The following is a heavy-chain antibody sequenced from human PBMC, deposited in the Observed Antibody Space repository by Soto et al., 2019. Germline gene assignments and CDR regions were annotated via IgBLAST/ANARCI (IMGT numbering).Heavy chain of an antibody. J-gene: IGHJ4*02. CDR2: IKSKTDGGTT. D-gene: IGHD5-12*01. Sequence: GGSLRLSXAASGFTFSNAWMSWVRQAPGKGLEWVGRIKSKTDGGTTDYAAPVKGRFTISRDDSKNTLYLQMNSLETEDTAVYYCTTDTRVATIYYFGYWGQGTLVTVSS. CDR3: TTDTRVATIYYFGY. CDR1: GFTFSNAW. V-gene: IGHV3-15*01.